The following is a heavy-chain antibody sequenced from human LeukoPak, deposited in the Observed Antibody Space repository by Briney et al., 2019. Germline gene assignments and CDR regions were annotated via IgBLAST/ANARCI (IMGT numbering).Heavy chain of an antibody. CDR2: IYHSGST. V-gene: IGHV4-38-2*01. CDR1: GYSINSGYD. J-gene: IGHJ3*02. Sequence: SETLSLTCAVSGYSINSGYDWGSIRQPPGKGVEWIGIIYHSGSTHYTPSLKSRVTISVDTPTTQLSLKLSCVTAADTAVYYCARTTRNYPWDAFDIWGQGTMVTVSS. CDR3: ARTTRNYPWDAFDI. D-gene: IGHD1-14*01.